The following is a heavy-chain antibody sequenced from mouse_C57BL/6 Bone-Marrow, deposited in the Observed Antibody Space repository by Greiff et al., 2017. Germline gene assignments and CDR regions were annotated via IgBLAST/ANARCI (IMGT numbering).Heavy chain of an antibody. J-gene: IGHJ3*01. CDR2: IDPNSGGT. CDR1: GYTFTSYW. V-gene: IGHV1-72*01. CDR3: ARAYYYGRGAWFAY. D-gene: IGHD1-1*01. Sequence: QVQLQQPGAELVKPGASVKLSCKASGYTFTSYWMHWVKQRPGRGLEWIGRIDPNSGGTKYNEKFKSKATLTVDKPSSTAYMQLSSLTSGDSAVYYCARAYYYGRGAWFAYWGQGTLVTVSA.